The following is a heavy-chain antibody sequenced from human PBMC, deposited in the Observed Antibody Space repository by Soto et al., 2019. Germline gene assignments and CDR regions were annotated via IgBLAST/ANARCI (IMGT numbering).Heavy chain of an antibody. CDR3: AKDARYYYDSSGYSYYYYGMDV. CDR2: ISGSGGST. CDR1: GFTFSSYA. Sequence: GGSLRLSCAASGFTFSSYAMSWVRQAPGKGLEWVSAISGSGGSTYYADSVKGRFTISRDNSKNTLYLQMNSLRAEDTAVYYCAKDARYYYDSSGYSYYYYGMDVWGQGTTVTVSS. D-gene: IGHD3-22*01. V-gene: IGHV3-23*01. J-gene: IGHJ6*02.